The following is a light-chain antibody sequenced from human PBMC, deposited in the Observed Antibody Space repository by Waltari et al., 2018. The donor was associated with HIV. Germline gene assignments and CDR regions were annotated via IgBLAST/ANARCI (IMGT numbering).Light chain of an antibody. Sequence: EIVMTQSPATLSVSPGEKVTLSCRASQSVSSNLAWYQQKPGQAPGLLIYGASTRAAGITARFSGSGAGREFTLSISSLQSEDFAVYYCLQYGSSPPSYTFGQGTKLEIK. CDR2: GAS. V-gene: IGKV3-15*01. CDR3: LQYGSSPPSYT. J-gene: IGKJ2*01. CDR1: QSVSSN.